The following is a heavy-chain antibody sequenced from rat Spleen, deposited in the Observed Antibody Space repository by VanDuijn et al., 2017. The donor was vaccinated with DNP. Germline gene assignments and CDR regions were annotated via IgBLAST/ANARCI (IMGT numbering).Heavy chain of an antibody. CDR2: INTDGGST. V-gene: IGHV5-58*01. D-gene: IGHD4-1*01. J-gene: IGHJ2*01. CDR1: GLTFSSYW. Sequence: EVQLVETGGGLVQPGRSLKLSCVASGLTFSSYWMYWIRQAPGKGLEWVASINTDGGSTYYTDSVKGRFTISRDNAENTVYLQMNSLRSEDTATYYCGAGYYFDYWGQGVMVTVSS. CDR3: GAGYYFDY.